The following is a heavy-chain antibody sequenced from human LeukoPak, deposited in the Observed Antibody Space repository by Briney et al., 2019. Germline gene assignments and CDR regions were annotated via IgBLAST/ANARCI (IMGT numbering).Heavy chain of an antibody. J-gene: IGHJ4*02. D-gene: IGHD6-13*01. CDR3: ARTPSIAAALGGFVY. CDR1: GGSFSGYY. Sequence: PSETLSLTCAVYGGSFSGYYWSWIRQPPGKGLEWIGEINHSGSTNYNPSLKSRVTISVDTSKNQFSLKLSSETAADTAVYYCARTPSIAAALGGFVYWGQGTLVTVSS. CDR2: INHSGST. V-gene: IGHV4-34*01.